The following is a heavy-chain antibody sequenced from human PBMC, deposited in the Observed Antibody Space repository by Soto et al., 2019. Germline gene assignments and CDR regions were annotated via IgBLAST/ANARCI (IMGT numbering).Heavy chain of an antibody. J-gene: IGHJ6*02. D-gene: IGHD3-10*01. Sequence: TLSLTFAVSGYSIGSGYCWGWILQPPGKGLEWIGSTYHSGSTYYNPSLKSRVTISVDTSKDQFSLKLSSVTAADTAVYYCARESTMVRGPSWYYYYGMDVCGQGTTVTVSS. CDR1: GYSIGSGYC. CDR3: ARESTMVRGPSWYYYYGMDV. V-gene: IGHV4-38-2*02. CDR2: TYHSGST.